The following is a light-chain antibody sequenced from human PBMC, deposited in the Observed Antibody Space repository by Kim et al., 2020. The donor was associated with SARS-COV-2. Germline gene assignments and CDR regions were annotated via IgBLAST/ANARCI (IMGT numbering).Light chain of an antibody. CDR2: RNN. CDR1: SSDIGSIT. J-gene: IGLJ3*02. CDR3: AAWDDSLNAWV. V-gene: IGLV1-44*01. Sequence: GQRVTISGSGSSSDIGSITVNWYQQLPGTAPRLLIYRNNQRPSGVPDRFSGSQSGTSASLAISGLQSEDEADYHCAAWDDSLNAWVFGGGTQLTVL.